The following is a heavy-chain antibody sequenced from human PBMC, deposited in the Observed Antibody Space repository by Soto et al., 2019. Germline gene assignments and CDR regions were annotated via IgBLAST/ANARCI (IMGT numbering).Heavy chain of an antibody. V-gene: IGHV3-15*01. D-gene: IGHD3-16*01. CDR2: IKSKTDGGTT. CDR1: GFTFSNAW. J-gene: IGHJ4*02. Sequence: EVQLVESGGGLVKPGGSLRLSCAASGFTFSNAWMSWVRQAPGKGLEWVGRIKSKTDGGTTDYAAPVKGRFTISRDDSKNTLYLQMNSLKTEDTAVYYCTTEAPYYDYIWGCYGAPQSDYWGQGTLVTVSS. CDR3: TTEAPYYDYIWGCYGAPQSDY.